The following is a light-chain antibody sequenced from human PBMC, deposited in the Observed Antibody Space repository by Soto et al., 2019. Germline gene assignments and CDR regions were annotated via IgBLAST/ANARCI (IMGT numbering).Light chain of an antibody. V-gene: IGKV1-12*01. CDR3: QQGHSLFT. CDR1: QGIGSW. J-gene: IGKJ3*01. CDR2: ATS. Sequence: DIQMTQPPSSVSASVGDRVTITFRASQGIGSWLAWYQQKPGKDPKLLIYATSRLQSGVPSRFSGSGSGTDFTLSISSLQPEDVATYFCQQGHSLFTFGPGTKVDV.